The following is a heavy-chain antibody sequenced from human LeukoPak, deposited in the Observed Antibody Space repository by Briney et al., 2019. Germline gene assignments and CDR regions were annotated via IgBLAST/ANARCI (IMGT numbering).Heavy chain of an antibody. Sequence: PGGSLRLSCAASGFTFTMFGMNWVRQAPGKGLEWVSYIDARSGIVYYADSVQGRFTISRDDAKDSVFLQMDSLRAEDTAVYYCASGSTSLEYFDYWGQGTLVTVSS. D-gene: IGHD2-2*01. CDR1: GFTFTMFG. CDR3: ASGSTSLEYFDY. CDR2: IDARSGIV. J-gene: IGHJ4*02. V-gene: IGHV3-48*01.